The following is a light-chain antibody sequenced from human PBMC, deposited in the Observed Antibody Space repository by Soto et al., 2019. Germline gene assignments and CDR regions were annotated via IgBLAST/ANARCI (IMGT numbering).Light chain of an antibody. CDR1: QSVSSNH. CDR3: LQYGGLPRT. Sequence: VLTQSPGTLSLSPGERATLSCRASQSVSSNHLAWYQQKPGQAPRLLIYGGSSRATGIPVRFSGSGSETDFTLTITRLEPEDFAVYFCLQYGGLPRTFGQGTKVDIK. CDR2: GGS. V-gene: IGKV3-20*01. J-gene: IGKJ1*01.